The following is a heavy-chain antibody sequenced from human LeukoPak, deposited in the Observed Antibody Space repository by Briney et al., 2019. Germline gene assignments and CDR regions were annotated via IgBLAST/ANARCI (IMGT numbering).Heavy chain of an antibody. Sequence: SETLSLTCTVSVGSISSYYWSWIRQPPGKGLEWIGYIYYSGSTKYNPSLKSRVTISVDTSKNQFSLKLSSVTAADTAVYYCARLVGYSSGWWVDYWGQGTLVTVSS. D-gene: IGHD6-19*01. CDR2: IYYSGST. J-gene: IGHJ4*02. CDR1: VGSISSYY. CDR3: ARLVGYSSGWWVDY. V-gene: IGHV4-59*01.